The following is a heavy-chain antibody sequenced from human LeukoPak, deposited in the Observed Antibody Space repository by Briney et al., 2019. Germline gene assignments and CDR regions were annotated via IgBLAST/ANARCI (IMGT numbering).Heavy chain of an antibody. J-gene: IGHJ4*02. V-gene: IGHV4-38-2*01. D-gene: IGHD6-19*01. CDR3: ASLTDIGSGCQFDY. Sequence: SETLSLTCAVSGYSISSGYYWGWIRQPPGKGLEWIGSIYHSGSTYYNPSLKSRVTISVDTSKNQFSLKLSSVTAADTAVYYCASLTDIGSGCQFDYWGQGTLVTVSS. CDR2: IYHSGST. CDR1: GYSISSGYY.